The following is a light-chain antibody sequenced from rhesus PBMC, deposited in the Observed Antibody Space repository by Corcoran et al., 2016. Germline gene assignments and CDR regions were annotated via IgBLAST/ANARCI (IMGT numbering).Light chain of an antibody. V-gene: IGKV1-25*01. CDR2: EAS. CDR1: QGITND. Sequence: DIQMTQSPSSLSASVGDRVTITCRASQGITNDLAWYQQKPGETPKLLIYEASSLQSGIPSRFGGSGSGTDFTLTISILQSEDFATYYCQHYYSTPYSFGQGTKVEIK. J-gene: IGKJ2*01. CDR3: QHYYSTPYS.